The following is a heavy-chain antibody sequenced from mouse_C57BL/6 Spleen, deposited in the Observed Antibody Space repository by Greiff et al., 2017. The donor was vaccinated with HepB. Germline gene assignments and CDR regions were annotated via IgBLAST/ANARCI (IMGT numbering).Heavy chain of an antibody. D-gene: IGHD4-1*01. CDR1: GYAFSSSW. CDR3: ARRGFWEGDYFDS. CDR2: IYPGDGDT. J-gene: IGHJ2*01. Sequence: VQLQQSGPELVKPGASVKISCKASGYAFSSSWMNWVKQRPGKGLEWIGRIYPGDGDTNYNGKFKGKATLTADKSSSTAYMQRSSLTSEDSSFYFCARRGFWEGDYFDSWGQGTTLTVSS. V-gene: IGHV1-82*01.